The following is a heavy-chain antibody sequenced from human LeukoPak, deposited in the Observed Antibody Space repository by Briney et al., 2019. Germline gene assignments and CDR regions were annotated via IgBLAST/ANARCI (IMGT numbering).Heavy chain of an antibody. Sequence: PSETLSLTCTVSGGSISTYYWSWIRHAAGKGLEYIGRIHSSGSTNYNPSLKSRVTLSVDTSKNQFSLNLPSVTAADTAVYYCARDEGGYCRRTSCSPFDYWGQGTLVTVSS. D-gene: IGHD2-2*01. CDR1: GGSISTYY. V-gene: IGHV4-4*07. J-gene: IGHJ4*02. CDR2: IHSSGST. CDR3: ARDEGGYCRRTSCSPFDY.